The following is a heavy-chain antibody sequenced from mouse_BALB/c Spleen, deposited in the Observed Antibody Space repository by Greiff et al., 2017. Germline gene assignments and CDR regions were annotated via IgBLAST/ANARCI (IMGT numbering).Heavy chain of an antibody. V-gene: IGHV5-6-3*01. CDR2: INSNGGST. CDR1: GFTFSSYG. J-gene: IGHJ4*01. Sequence: EVKLVESGGGLVQPGGSLKLSCAASGFTFSSYGMSWVRQTPDKRLELVATINSNGGSTYYPDSVKGRFTISRDNAKNTLYLQMSSLKSEDTAMYYCARDHGYDDYAMDYWGQGTSVTVSS. D-gene: IGHD2-2*01. CDR3: ARDHGYDDYAMDY.